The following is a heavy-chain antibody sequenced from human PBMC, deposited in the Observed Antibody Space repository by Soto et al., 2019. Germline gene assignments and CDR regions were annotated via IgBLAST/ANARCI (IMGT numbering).Heavy chain of an antibody. CDR2: INPNSGGT. CDR1: GYTFTGYY. CDR3: ARGGAPITFFRVVNWFDA. Sequence: DSVNVSCKASGYTFTGYYMHWVRQAPGQGLEWMGWINPNSGGTNYAQKFQGRVTMTRDTSISTAYMELSRLRSDDTAVYYCARGGAPITFFRVVNWFDAGGLRTLVT. V-gene: IGHV1-2*02. D-gene: IGHD3-3*01. J-gene: IGHJ5*01.